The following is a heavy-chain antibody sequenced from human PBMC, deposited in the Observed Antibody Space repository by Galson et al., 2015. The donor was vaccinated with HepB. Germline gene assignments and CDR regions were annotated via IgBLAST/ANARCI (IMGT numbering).Heavy chain of an antibody. CDR1: GGAFSSYA. CDR2: IIPILGIA. J-gene: IGHJ6*03. V-gene: IGHV1-69*10. D-gene: IGHD3-10*01. CDR3: ARRSYGSGSHYYYHYYMDV. Sequence: SCKASGGAFSSYAINWVRQAPGQGLEWMGGIIPILGIANYAQKFQGRVTITADKSTSTAYMELSSLRSEDTAVYYCARRSYGSGSHYYYHYYMDVWGKGTTVTVSS.